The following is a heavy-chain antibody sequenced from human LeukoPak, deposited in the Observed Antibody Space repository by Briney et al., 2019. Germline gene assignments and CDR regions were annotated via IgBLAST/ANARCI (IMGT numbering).Heavy chain of an antibody. V-gene: IGHV3-53*05. D-gene: IGHD5-18*01. CDR2: IYSGGST. CDR1: GFTVSSNY. CDR3: ARGIQLWSQTNWFDP. J-gene: IGHJ5*02. Sequence: PGGSLRLSCAASGFTVSSNYMSWVRQAPGKGLEWVSVIYSGGSTYYADSVKGRFTISRDNSKNTLYLQMNSLRAEDTAVYYCARGIQLWSQTNWFDPWGQGTLVTVSS.